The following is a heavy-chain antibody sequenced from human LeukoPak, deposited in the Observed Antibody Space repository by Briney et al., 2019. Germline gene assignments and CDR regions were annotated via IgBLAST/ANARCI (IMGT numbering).Heavy chain of an antibody. CDR3: AIRGSYFGDDY. D-gene: IGHD1-26*01. J-gene: IGHJ4*02. CDR1: GGSISSGGYY. Sequence: SQTLSLTCTVSGGSISSGGYYWSWIRQHPGKGLEWIGFIYYSGSTNYNPSLKSRVTISVDTSKNQFSLKLSSVTAADTAVYYCAIRGSYFGDDYWGQGTLVTVSS. CDR2: IYYSGST. V-gene: IGHV4-31*03.